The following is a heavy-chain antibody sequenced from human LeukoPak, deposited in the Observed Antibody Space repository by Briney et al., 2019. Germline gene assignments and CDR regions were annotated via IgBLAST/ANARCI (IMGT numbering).Heavy chain of an antibody. J-gene: IGHJ3*02. Sequence: GGTLRLSCAASGFTFSSYAMHWVRQAPGKGLEWVAVISYDGSNKYYADSVKGRFAISRDNSKNTLYLQMNSLRAEDTAVYYCAKDGYGGNSGAFDIWGQGTMVTVSS. D-gene: IGHD4-23*01. V-gene: IGHV3-30*09. CDR2: ISYDGSNK. CDR1: GFTFSSYA. CDR3: AKDGYGGNSGAFDI.